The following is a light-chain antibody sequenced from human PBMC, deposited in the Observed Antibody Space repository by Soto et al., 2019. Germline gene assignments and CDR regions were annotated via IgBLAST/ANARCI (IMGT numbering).Light chain of an antibody. CDR2: DVS. J-gene: IGLJ3*02. CDR1: SSDVGGFNY. V-gene: IGLV2-14*03. CDR3: GSYSTITTSGV. Sequence: QSVLTQPASVSGSPGQSITISCTGTSSDVGGFNYVSWYQQHPGKAPKVIISDVSNRPSGVSNRFSGSKSGNTASLTISGLQAEDEADYYCGSYSTITTSGVFGGGTKLTVL.